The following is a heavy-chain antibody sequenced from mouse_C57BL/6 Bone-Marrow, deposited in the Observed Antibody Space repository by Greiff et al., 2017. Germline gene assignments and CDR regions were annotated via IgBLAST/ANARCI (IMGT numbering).Heavy chain of an antibody. CDR2: IYPGNSDT. CDR1: GYTFTSYW. Sequence: EVQLQQSGTVLARPGASVKMSCKTSGYTFTSYWMHWVKQRPGQGLEWIGAIYPGNSDTSYNQKFKGKAKLTAVTSASTAYMELSSLTNEDSAVYYCTRGAINPYYFDYWGQGTTLTVSS. V-gene: IGHV1-5*01. J-gene: IGHJ2*01. CDR3: TRGAINPYYFDY.